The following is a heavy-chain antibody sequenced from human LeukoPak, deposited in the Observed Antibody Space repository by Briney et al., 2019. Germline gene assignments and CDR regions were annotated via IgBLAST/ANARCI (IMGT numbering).Heavy chain of an antibody. J-gene: IGHJ6*03. V-gene: IGHV1-69*05. CDR3: ARGAAARPHMDV. CDR2: IIPIFGTA. CDR1: GDTFIPYT. D-gene: IGHD6-6*01. Sequence: ASVKVSCKASGDTFIPYTFSWVRQAPGQGLEWMGGIIPIFGTANYAQKFQGRVTITTDESTSTAYMELSSLRSEDTAVYYCARGAAARPHMDVWGKGTTVTVSS.